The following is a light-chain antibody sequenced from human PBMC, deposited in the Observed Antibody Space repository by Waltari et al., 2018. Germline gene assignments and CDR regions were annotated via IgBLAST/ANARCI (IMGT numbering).Light chain of an antibody. CDR1: QSVSRS. Sequence: EIVLTQSPGTLSLSPGERATLSCRASQSVSRSLAWYQQKPGKAPRLLIHGASSRATGVPDRFSGSGYGTDFSLTISRLEPEDFAVYYCQHYVSLPVSFGQGTKVEIK. J-gene: IGKJ1*01. CDR2: GAS. V-gene: IGKV3-20*01. CDR3: QHYVSLPVS.